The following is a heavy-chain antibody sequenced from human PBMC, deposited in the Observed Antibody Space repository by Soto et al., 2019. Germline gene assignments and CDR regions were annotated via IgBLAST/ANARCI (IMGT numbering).Heavy chain of an antibody. CDR3: ARDPSQVTQQLVNYMDV. CDR1: GGTFSSYT. D-gene: IGHD6-13*01. CDR2: IIPILGIA. J-gene: IGHJ6*03. V-gene: IGHV1-69*08. Sequence: QVQLVQSGAEVKKPGSSVKVSCKASGGTFSSYTISWVRQAPGQGLEWMGRIIPILGIANYAQKFQGRVTINADKPTSTASMELSSLRSEDSAVYYCARDPSQVTQQLVNYMDVWGKGTTVTVSS.